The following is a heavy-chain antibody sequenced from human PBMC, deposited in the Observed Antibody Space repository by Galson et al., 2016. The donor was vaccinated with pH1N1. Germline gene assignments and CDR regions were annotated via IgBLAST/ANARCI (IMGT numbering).Heavy chain of an antibody. D-gene: IGHD5-12*01. Sequence: LSLTCTVSAYSVSASYAWGWIRQPPGKGLEWIGNIIDTGTTFYNPSLKSRVTISLDTSKSQFSLRLKSVTAADPAVYYCARLSIRHTPRDYRGQGILVTRSS. CDR1: AYSVSASYA. CDR3: ARLSIRHTPRDY. V-gene: IGHV4-38-2*02. CDR2: IIDTGTT. J-gene: IGHJ4*02.